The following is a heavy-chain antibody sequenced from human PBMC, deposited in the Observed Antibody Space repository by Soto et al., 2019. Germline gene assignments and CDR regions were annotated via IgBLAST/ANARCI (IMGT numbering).Heavy chain of an antibody. V-gene: IGHV3-7*01. CDR1: GFTFSLYW. CDR3: TRGQRELDY. CDR2: IKQDGSET. D-gene: IGHD6-25*01. J-gene: IGHJ4*02. Sequence: EVQLVESGGGLVQPGGSLRLSCAASGFTFSLYWMSWVRQAPGKGLEWVADIKQDGSETYYVDSVKGRFIIFRDNAKNSLYRQMNSLRVEDTAVYYCTRGQRELDYWGQETVVTVSS.